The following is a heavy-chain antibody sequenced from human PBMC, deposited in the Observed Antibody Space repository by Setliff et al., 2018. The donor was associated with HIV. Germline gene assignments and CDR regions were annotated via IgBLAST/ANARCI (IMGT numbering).Heavy chain of an antibody. Sequence: SETLSLNCAVSGGSISSGGYYWSWIRQHPGKGLEWIGYIYYSGRTYYNPSLKSRVTISVDTSEIQFSLKMSSVTAADTAVYYCARYCGGDCYPSAYYMDVWGKGTTVTVSS. J-gene: IGHJ6*03. V-gene: IGHV4-31*11. CDR1: GGSISSGGYY. D-gene: IGHD2-21*01. CDR3: ARYCGGDCYPSAYYMDV. CDR2: IYYSGRT.